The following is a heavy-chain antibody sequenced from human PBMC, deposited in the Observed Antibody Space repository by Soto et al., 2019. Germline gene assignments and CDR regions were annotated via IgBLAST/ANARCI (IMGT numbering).Heavy chain of an antibody. CDR2: IYYSGST. J-gene: IGHJ4*02. Sequence: QVQLQESGPGLVKPSQTLSLTCTVSGGSISSGDYYWSWIRQPPGKGLEWIGYIYYSGSTYYNPSLKSRVTISVDTSKHLFSLKLSSVTAADTAVYYCARVGGFGATTIDYWGQGTLVTVSS. CDR3: ARVGGFGATTIDY. CDR1: GGSISSGDYY. V-gene: IGHV4-30-4*01. D-gene: IGHD3-10*01.